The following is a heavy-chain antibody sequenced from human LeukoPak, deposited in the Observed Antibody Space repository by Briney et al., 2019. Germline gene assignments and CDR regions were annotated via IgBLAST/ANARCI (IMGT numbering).Heavy chain of an antibody. CDR2: TYYRSKWYN. CDR1: GDSVSSNSAA. V-gene: IGHV6-1*01. D-gene: IGHD2-8*01. CDR3: ARDTGPGYCTNGVCYTEERHYYYYMDV. Sequence: SQTLSLTCAISGDSVSSNSAAWNWIRQSPSRGLEWLGRTYYRSKWYNDDAVSVKSQITINPDTSKNQFSLQLNSVTPEDTAVYYCARDTGPGYCTNGVCYTEERHYYYYMDVWGKGTTVTVSS. J-gene: IGHJ6*03.